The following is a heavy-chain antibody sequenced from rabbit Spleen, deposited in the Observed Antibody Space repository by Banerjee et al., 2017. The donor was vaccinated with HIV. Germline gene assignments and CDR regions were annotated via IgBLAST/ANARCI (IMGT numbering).Heavy chain of an antibody. CDR1: GIDFSAWW. D-gene: IGHD8-1*01. CDR3: ARDTGSSFSSYGMDL. V-gene: IGHV1S45*01. CDR2: ISGDSIGST. J-gene: IGHJ6*01. Sequence: QEHLVESGGGLVRPEGSLTLTCTASGIDFSAWWMCWVRQAPGKGLELIACISGDSIGSTWYASWAKGRFIISITSSTTVTLQMTSLTAADTATYFCARDTGSSFSSYGMDLWGPGTLVTVS.